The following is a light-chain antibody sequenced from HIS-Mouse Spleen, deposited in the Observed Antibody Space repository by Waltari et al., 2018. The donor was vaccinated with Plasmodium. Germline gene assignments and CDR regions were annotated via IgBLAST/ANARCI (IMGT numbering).Light chain of an antibody. CDR2: SNN. V-gene: IGLV1-44*01. J-gene: IGLJ2*01. CDR3: AAWDDSLNGVV. CDR1: ISSIGTTT. Sequence: QSVLTKPPSASGNPGQRGPIPCTWSISSIGTTTLTWYQHLPGTAPNLLIYSNNHLPSGVPDRFSGSKSGTSASLAISGLQSEDEADYYCAAWDDSLNGVVFAGGTKLTVL.